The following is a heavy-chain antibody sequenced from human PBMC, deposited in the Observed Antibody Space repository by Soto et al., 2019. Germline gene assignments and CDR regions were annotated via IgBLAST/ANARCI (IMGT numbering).Heavy chain of an antibody. CDR3: ARDSITGTTSTDY. CDR2: IYYSGST. V-gene: IGHV4-31*03. D-gene: IGHD1-7*01. J-gene: IGHJ4*02. Sequence: SETLSLTCTVSGGSISSGGYYWSWIRQHPGKGLEWIGYIYYSGSTYYNTSLKSRVTISVDTSKNQFSLKLSSVTAADTAVYYCARDSITGTTSTDYWGQGTLVTVSS. CDR1: GGSISSGGYY.